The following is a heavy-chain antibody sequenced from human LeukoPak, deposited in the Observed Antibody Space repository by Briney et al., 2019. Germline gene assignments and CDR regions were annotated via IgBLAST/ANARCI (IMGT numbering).Heavy chain of an antibody. CDR3: ARGPAGMATIYLDY. CDR2: ISAYNGNT. CDR1: GYTFTSYG. Sequence: ASVKVSCKASGYTFTSYGISWMRQARGQGLEWMGWISAYNGNTNYAQKLQGRVTMTTDTSTSTAYMELRSLRSDDTAVYYCARGPAGMATIYLDYWGQGTLVTVSS. D-gene: IGHD5-24*01. V-gene: IGHV1-18*01. J-gene: IGHJ4*02.